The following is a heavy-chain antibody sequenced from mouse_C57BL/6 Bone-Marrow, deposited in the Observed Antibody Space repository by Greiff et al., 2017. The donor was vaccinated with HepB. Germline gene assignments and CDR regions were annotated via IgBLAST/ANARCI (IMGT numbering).Heavy chain of an antibody. Sequence: EVQLVESGAELVRPGASVKLSCTASGFNIKDDYMHWVKQRPEQGLEWIGWIDPENGDTEYASKFQGKATITADTSSNTAYLQLSSLTSEDTAVYYCTTFDCYSLFAYWGQGTLVTVSA. CDR2: IDPENGDT. V-gene: IGHV14-4*01. CDR1: GFNIKDDY. CDR3: TTFDCYSLFAY. J-gene: IGHJ3*01. D-gene: IGHD2-3*01.